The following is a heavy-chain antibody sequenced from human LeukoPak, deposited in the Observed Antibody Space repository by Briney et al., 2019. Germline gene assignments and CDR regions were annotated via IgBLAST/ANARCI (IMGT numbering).Heavy chain of an antibody. CDR3: ARGEATPMVRGLIPSPFDY. CDR2: IGTAGDT. J-gene: IGHJ4*02. CDR1: GLTFSSYD. V-gene: IGHV3-13*04. D-gene: IGHD3-10*01. Sequence: GGSLRLSCAASGLTFSSYDMHWVRQATGKGLEWVSTIGTAGDTYYSGSVKGRFTISRENAKNSLYLQINSLRAGDTAVYYCARGEATPMVRGLIPSPFDYWGQGTLVTVSS.